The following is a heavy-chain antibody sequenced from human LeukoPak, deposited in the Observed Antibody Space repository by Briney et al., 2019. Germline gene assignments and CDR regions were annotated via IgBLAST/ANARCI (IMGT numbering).Heavy chain of an antibody. CDR3: ARREGPAIGPDDAFDI. Sequence: PGRSLRLSCAASGFTFSSYSMNWVRQAPGKGLEWVSSISSSSSYIYYADSVKGRFTISRDNAKNSLYLQMNSLRAEDTAVYYCARREGPAIGPDDAFDIWGQGTMVTVSS. D-gene: IGHD2-2*02. CDR1: GFTFSSYS. J-gene: IGHJ3*02. V-gene: IGHV3-21*01. CDR2: ISSSSSYI.